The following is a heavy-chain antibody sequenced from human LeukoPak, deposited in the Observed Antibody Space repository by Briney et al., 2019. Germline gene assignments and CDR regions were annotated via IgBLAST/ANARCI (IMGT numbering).Heavy chain of an antibody. CDR3: AKDLPPQTYYYGSGSYDY. V-gene: IGHV3-30*02. D-gene: IGHD3-10*01. J-gene: IGHJ4*02. Sequence: GGSLRLSCAASGFTFSSYAMHWVRQAPGKGLEWVAFIRYDGSNKYYADSVKGRFTISRDNSKNTLYLQMNSLRAEDTAVYYCAKDLPPQTYYYGSGSYDYWGQGTLVTVSS. CDR2: IRYDGSNK. CDR1: GFTFSSYA.